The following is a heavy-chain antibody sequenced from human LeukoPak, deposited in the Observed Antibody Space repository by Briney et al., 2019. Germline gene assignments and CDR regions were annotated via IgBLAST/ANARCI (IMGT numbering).Heavy chain of an antibody. D-gene: IGHD6-13*01. V-gene: IGHV4-59*08. CDR1: GGSISSYY. CDR2: IYYSGST. CDR3: ARKGVYSSLDY. J-gene: IGHJ4*02. Sequence: SETLSLTCTVSGGSISSYYWSWIRQPPGKGLEWIGYIYYSGSTNYNPSLKSRVTISVDTSKNRFSLKLSSVTAADTAVYYCARKGVYSSLDYWGQGTLVTVSS.